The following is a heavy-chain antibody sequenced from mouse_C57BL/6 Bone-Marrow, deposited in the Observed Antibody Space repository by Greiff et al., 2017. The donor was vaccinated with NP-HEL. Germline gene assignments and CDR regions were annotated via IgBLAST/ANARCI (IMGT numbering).Heavy chain of an antibody. Sequence: EVMLVESGGGLVQPKGSLKLSCAASGFSFNTYAMNWVRQAPGKGLEWVARIRSKSNNYATYYADSVKDRFTISRDDSESMLYLQMNNLKTEDTAMYYCVRRITTVVANSPYYYAMDYWGQGTSVTVSS. D-gene: IGHD1-1*01. CDR3: VRRITTVVANSPYYYAMDY. CDR1: GFSFNTYA. V-gene: IGHV10-1*01. J-gene: IGHJ4*01. CDR2: IRSKSNNYAT.